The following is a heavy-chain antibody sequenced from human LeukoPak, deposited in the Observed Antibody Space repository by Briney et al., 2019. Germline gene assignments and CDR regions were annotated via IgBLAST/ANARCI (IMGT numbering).Heavy chain of an antibody. V-gene: IGHV3-21*01. CDR3: ARGAGYCTSTSCHLWSDY. D-gene: IGHD2-2*01. CDR1: EFTFSSYS. Sequence: GGSLRLSCAASEFTFSSYSMNWVRQAPGKGLEWVSSISSSSNIYYADSVKGRFAVSRDNAKNEMYLQMDSLRAEDTAVYFCARGAGYCTSTSCHLWSDYWGQGTLVTVSS. CDR2: ISSSSNI. J-gene: IGHJ4*02.